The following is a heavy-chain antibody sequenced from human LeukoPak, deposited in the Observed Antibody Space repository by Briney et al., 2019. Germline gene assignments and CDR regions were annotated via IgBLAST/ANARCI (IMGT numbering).Heavy chain of an antibody. CDR1: GFTFSSYG. CDR2: IRYDGSNK. J-gene: IGHJ4*02. Sequence: GGSLRLSCAASGFTFSSYGMHWVRQAPGKGLEWVAFIRYDGSNKYYADSVKGRFTISRDNSKNTLYLQMNSLRAEDTAVYYCAKDLGYSGSYNITLLDYWGQGTPVTVSS. D-gene: IGHD6-6*01. V-gene: IGHV3-30*02. CDR3: AKDLGYSGSYNITLLDY.